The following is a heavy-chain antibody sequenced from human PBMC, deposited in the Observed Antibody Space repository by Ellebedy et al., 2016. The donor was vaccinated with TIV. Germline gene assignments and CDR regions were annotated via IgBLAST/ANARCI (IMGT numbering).Heavy chain of an antibody. CDR3: ARRASYGDYAVQVNPWFDP. D-gene: IGHD4-17*01. Sequence: GESLKISCAASGFNFRSYWMAWVRQAPGKGMEWVAKIRQEGDEIYYVESVKGRFTISRDNAKNSLFLQMNSLRVEDTAVYYCARRASYGDYAVQVNPWFDPWGQGTLVTVSS. CDR1: GFNFRSYW. J-gene: IGHJ5*02. CDR2: IRQEGDEI. V-gene: IGHV3-7*01.